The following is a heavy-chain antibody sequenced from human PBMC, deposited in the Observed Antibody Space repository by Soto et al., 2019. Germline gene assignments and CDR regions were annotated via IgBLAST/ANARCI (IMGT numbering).Heavy chain of an antibody. Sequence: ASVKVSCKASGYTFTSYGISWVRQAPGQGLEWMGWISAYNGNTNYAQKLQGRVTMTTDTSTSTAYMELRSLRSDDTAVYYCARDRGCSSTSCYAPRENCSGGSCYPYYYYYMDVWGKGTTVTVSS. CDR1: GYTFTSYG. CDR3: ARDRGCSSTSCYAPRENCSGGSCYPYYYYYMDV. J-gene: IGHJ6*03. V-gene: IGHV1-18*01. D-gene: IGHD2-2*01. CDR2: ISAYNGNT.